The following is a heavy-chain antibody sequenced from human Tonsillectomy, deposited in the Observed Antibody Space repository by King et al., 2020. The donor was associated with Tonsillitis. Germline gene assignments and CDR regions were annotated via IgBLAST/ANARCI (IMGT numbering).Heavy chain of an antibody. CDR1: GFTFSSYA. J-gene: IGHJ6*03. D-gene: IGHD2-15*01. V-gene: IGHV3-23*04. CDR3: AKGEASWSYYYMDV. CDR2: ISTGGGGT. Sequence: VQLVESGGGLVQRGGSLRLSCAASGFTFSSYAMTWVRQAPGKGLEWVSSISTGGGGTYYADSVKGRFTISRDNSKNTLYLQMNSLRAEDTAIYYCAKGEASWSYYYMDVWGKGTTVTVSS.